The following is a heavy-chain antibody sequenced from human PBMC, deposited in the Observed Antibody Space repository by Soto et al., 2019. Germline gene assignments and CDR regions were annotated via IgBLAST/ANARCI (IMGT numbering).Heavy chain of an antibody. CDR2: IYHSGST. Sequence: SETLSLTCAVSCGSISSSNWWSWVRQPPGKGLEWIGEIYHSGSTNYNPSLKSRVTISVDKSKNQFSLKLSSVTAADTAVYYCASIPDLDSTIDYWGQGTLVTVSS. CDR1: CGSISSSNW. CDR3: ASIPDLDSTIDY. D-gene: IGHD2-2*01. V-gene: IGHV4-4*02. J-gene: IGHJ4*02.